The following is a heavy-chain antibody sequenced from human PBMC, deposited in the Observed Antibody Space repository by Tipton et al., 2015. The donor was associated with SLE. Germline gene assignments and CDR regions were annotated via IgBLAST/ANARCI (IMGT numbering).Heavy chain of an antibody. J-gene: IGHJ4*02. V-gene: IGHV4-39*07. CDR3: AKDRGDGYNYEILDY. CDR2: IYYSGST. D-gene: IGHD5-24*01. Sequence: TLSLTCTVSGGSISSSSYYWDWIRQPPGKGLEWIGSIYYSGSTYYNPSLKSRVTISVDTSKNQFSLKLSSVTAADTAVYYCAKDRGDGYNYEILDYWGQGTLVTVSS. CDR1: GGSISSSSYY.